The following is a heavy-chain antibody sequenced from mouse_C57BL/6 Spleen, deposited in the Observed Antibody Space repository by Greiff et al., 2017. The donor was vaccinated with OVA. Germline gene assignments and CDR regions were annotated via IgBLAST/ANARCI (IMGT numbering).Heavy chain of an antibody. D-gene: IGHD2-14*01. CDR1: GYTFTSYW. CDR3: ARSGLLYDFDY. V-gene: IGHV1-59*01. Sequence: QVQLQQPGAELVRPGTSVKLSCKASGYTFTSYWMHWVKQRPGQGLEWIGVIDPSDSYTNYNQKFKGKATLTVDTSSSTAYMQLSSLTSEDSAVYYCARSGLLYDFDYWGQGTTLTVSA. CDR2: IDPSDSYT. J-gene: IGHJ2*01.